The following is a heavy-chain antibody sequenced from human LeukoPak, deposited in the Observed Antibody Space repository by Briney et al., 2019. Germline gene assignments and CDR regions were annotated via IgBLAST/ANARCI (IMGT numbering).Heavy chain of an antibody. V-gene: IGHV4-4*07. CDR2: IYTSGST. CDR1: GGSISSYY. J-gene: IGHJ4*02. D-gene: IGHD3-22*01. Sequence: KSSETLSLTCTVSGGSISSYYWSWIRQPAGKGLEWIGRIYTSGSTNYNPSLKSRITMSVDTSKNQFSLKLSSVTAADTAVYYCAGEFYYYGSSGFDYWGQGTLVTVSS. CDR3: AGEFYYYGSSGFDY.